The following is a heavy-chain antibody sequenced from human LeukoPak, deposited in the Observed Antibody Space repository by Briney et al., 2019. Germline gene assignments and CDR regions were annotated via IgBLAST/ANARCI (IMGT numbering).Heavy chain of an antibody. V-gene: IGHV1-18*01. CDR3: ARGAITTYYYDSSGYYAPFDY. CDR1: GYTFTSYG. Sequence: GASVKVSYKASGYTFTSYGISWVRQAPGQGLEWMGWISAYNGNTNYAQKLQGRVTMTTDTSTSTAYMELRSLRSDDTAVYYCARGAITTYYYDSSGYYAPFDYWGQGTLVTVSS. J-gene: IGHJ4*02. CDR2: ISAYNGNT. D-gene: IGHD3-22*01.